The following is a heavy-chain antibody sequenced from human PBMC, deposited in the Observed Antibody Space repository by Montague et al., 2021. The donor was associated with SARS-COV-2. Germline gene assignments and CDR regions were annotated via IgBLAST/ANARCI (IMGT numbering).Heavy chain of an antibody. CDR2: INHSGST. D-gene: IGHD6-13*01. CDR1: GGSFSGYY. J-gene: IGHJ4*02. Sequence: SETLSLTCAVYGGSFSGYYWSWIRQPPGKGLEWIGEINHSGSTNYNPSLKSRVTISLDTSKNQFSLTLNSVTAADTATYFCASHPVFQQLYSWGQGTLVSVSS. CDR3: ASHPVFQQLYS. V-gene: IGHV4-34*01.